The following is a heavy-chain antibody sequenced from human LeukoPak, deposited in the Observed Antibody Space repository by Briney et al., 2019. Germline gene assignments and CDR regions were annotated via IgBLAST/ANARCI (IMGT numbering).Heavy chain of an antibody. Sequence: SETLSLTCTVSGESTSGFYWNWIRQPPGKGLEWIGYIYYSGSTNYNSSLKSRVTISIDTSKNQFSLKLSSVTAADTAVYYCAGQYYDFWSGYVDWGQGTLVTVSS. J-gene: IGHJ4*02. D-gene: IGHD3-3*01. CDR1: GESTSGFY. CDR3: AGQYYDFWSGYVD. CDR2: IYYSGST. V-gene: IGHV4-59*08.